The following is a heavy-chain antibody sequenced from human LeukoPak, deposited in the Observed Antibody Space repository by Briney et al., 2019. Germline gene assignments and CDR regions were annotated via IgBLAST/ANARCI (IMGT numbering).Heavy chain of an antibody. CDR3: ARNTAAIVLRYFYFYMDV. D-gene: IGHD2-2*02. J-gene: IGHJ6*03. CDR2: IKVDGSEE. CDR1: GFAFHNYW. Sequence: QSGGSLRLSCAASGFAFHNYWMSWVRQAPGKGLEWVANIKVDGSEEYYVDSVKGRFTISRDNAKSSLYLQMNGLRAEDTAVYYCARNTAAIVLRYFYFYMDVWGKGTTVTVSS. V-gene: IGHV3-7*01.